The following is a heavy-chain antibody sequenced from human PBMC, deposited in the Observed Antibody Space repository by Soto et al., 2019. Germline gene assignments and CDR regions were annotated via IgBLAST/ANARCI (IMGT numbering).Heavy chain of an antibody. CDR2: IVVGSGNT. CDR3: AADRGYCSSTSCPRRAFDY. D-gene: IGHD2-2*01. CDR1: GFTFTSSA. J-gene: IGHJ4*02. V-gene: IGHV1-58*01. Sequence: GASVKVSCKASGFTFTSSAAQWVRQARGQRLEWIGWIVVGSGNTNYAQKFQERVTITRDMSTSTAYMELSSLRSEDTAVYYCAADRGYCSSTSCPRRAFDYWGQGTLVTVSS.